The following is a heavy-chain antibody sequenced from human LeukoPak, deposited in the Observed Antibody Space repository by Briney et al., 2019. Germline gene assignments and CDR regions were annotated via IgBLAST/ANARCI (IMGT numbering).Heavy chain of an antibody. V-gene: IGHV4-61*01. CDR3: ARTGSTGGY. CDR2: IHYSGST. CDR1: GGSVSGGNYY. D-gene: IGHD1-14*01. Sequence: SETLSLTCTVSGGSVSGGNYYCSWTRQSPGKGLEWIGYIHYSGSTVYSPSLKSRVTMSIDTSKNQFSLNPSSVTAADTAVYYCARTGSTGGYWGQGTLVTVSS. J-gene: IGHJ4*02.